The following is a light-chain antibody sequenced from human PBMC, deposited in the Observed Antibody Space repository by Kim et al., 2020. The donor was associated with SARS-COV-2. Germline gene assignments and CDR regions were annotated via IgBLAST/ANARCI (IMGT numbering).Light chain of an antibody. CDR3: QHYSRFPYT. Sequence: SASVGYRVTITCRASENIDTWLAWYQQKPGRAPSLLIYLASTLESGVPSRFSGTGSGTEFSLSITSLQPDDFATYYCQHYSRFPYTFGQGTKLEI. J-gene: IGKJ2*01. CDR1: ENIDTW. V-gene: IGKV1-5*03. CDR2: LAS.